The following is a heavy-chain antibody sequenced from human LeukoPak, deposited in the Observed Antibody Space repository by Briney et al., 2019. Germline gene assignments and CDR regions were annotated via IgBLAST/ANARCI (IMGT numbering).Heavy chain of an antibody. CDR1: GFTFSSYW. CDR2: INSDGSST. V-gene: IGHV3-74*01. J-gene: IGHJ4*02. CDR3: ARGSPIQPDY. Sequence: GGSLRLSCAASGFTFSSYWMHWVRQAPGEGLVWVSRINSDGSSTSYADSVKGRFTISRDNAKNTLYLQMNSLRAEDTAVYYCARGSPIQPDYWGQGTLVTVSS.